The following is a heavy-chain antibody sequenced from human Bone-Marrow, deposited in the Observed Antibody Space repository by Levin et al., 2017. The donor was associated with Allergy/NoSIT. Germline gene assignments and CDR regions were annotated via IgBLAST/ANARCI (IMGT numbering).Heavy chain of an antibody. CDR3: ARSRVISTDYSYYYGMDV. J-gene: IGHJ6*02. CDR1: GGSISSYY. D-gene: IGHD2-2*01. V-gene: IGHV4-59*01. CDR2: VYYSGST. Sequence: SETLSLTCAVSGGSISSYYWNWIRQPPGKGLEWIGYVYYSGSTNYNPSLKSRVTISVDTSKNQFSLKLNSVTAADTAVYYCARSRVISTDYSYYYGMDVWGQGTTFTVSS.